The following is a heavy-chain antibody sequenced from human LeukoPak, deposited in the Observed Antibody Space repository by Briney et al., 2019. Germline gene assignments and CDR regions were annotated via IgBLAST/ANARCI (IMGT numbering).Heavy chain of an antibody. Sequence: SETLSLTCAVYGGSFSGYYWSWIRQPPGKGLEWIGEINHSGSTNYNPSLKSRVTISVDTSKNQFSLELSSVTAADTAVYYCARSSWWSYFDYWGQGTLVTVSS. J-gene: IGHJ4*02. CDR2: INHSGST. V-gene: IGHV4-34*01. CDR3: ARSSWWSYFDY. D-gene: IGHD6-13*01. CDR1: GGSFSGYY.